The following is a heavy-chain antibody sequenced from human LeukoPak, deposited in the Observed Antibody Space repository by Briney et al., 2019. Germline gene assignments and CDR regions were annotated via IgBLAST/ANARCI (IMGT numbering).Heavy chain of an antibody. J-gene: IGHJ4*02. CDR2: IYYSGST. Sequence: TLSLTCTVSGGSISSGGYYWSWIRQHPGKGLEWIGYIYYSGSTYYNPSLKSRVTISVDTSKNQFSLKLSSVTAADTAVYYCARSGHDYGDTELQYWGQGTLVTVSS. D-gene: IGHD4-17*01. CDR3: ARSGHDYGDTELQY. CDR1: GGSISSGGYY. V-gene: IGHV4-31*03.